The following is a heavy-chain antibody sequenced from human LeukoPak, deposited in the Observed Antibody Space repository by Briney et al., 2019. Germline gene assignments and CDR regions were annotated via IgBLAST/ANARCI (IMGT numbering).Heavy chain of an antibody. CDR3: ARDPGPSNWFDP. V-gene: IGHV4-59*01. CDR1: GGSMSSYY. J-gene: IGHJ5*02. Sequence: SETLSLTCTVSGGSMSSYYWSWIRQPPGKGLEWIGYISYNGNTNYNPSLKNRVTMSVDTSYNEYSLKLRSVTPADTAVYYCARDPGPSNWFDPWGQGTLVTVSS. CDR2: ISYNGNT.